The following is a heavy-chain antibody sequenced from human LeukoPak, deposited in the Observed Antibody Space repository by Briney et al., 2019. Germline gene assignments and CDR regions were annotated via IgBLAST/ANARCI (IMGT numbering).Heavy chain of an antibody. CDR2: VYYSGST. CDR1: GGSISTFY. CDR3: ARRVATTGRYYFDY. Sequence: SETLSLTCTVSGGSISTFYWTRIRKPPGKGLEWIGCVYYSGSTKYNPSLESRVTISVDASKNQFSLKLSSVTAADTAVYYCARRVATTGRYYFDYWGPGALVTVS. V-gene: IGHV4-59*08. D-gene: IGHD1-1*01. J-gene: IGHJ4*02.